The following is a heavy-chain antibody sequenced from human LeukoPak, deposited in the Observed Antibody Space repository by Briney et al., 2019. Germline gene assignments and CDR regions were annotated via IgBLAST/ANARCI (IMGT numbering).Heavy chain of an antibody. J-gene: IGHJ6*03. Sequence: PGGSLRLSCAASGFTFSGSAMHWVRQASGKGLEWVGRIRSKANSYATAYAASVKGRFTISRDDSKNTAYLQMNSLKTEDTAVYYCTRRRDVPDYYYYMDVWGKGTTVTVSS. CDR1: GFTFSGSA. V-gene: IGHV3-73*01. CDR3: TRRRDVPDYYYYMDV. CDR2: IRSKANSYAT.